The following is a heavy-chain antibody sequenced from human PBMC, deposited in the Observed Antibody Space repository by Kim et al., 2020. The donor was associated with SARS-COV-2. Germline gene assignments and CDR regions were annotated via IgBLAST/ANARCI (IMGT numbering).Heavy chain of an antibody. CDR1: GGSLSGYY. Sequence: SETLSLTCAVYGGSLSGYYWNWIRQPPGKGLEWIGEINDSGSTKYNPSLKSRVTISVDTSKKQFSLKVSSVTAADTALYYCARGIKDWYFNLWGRGTLVTVSS. CDR3: ARGIKDWYFNL. J-gene: IGHJ2*01. CDR2: INDSGST. V-gene: IGHV4-34*01.